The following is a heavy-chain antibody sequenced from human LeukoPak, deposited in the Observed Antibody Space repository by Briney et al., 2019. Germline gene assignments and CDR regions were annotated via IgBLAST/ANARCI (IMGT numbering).Heavy chain of an antibody. CDR3: AGGLATTTWTIAMTGLDH. Sequence: ASVKVSCKSSGYTFTSYDINWVRQATGQGLEWMGWMNPINGNTGYAQKFQGRVTMTRDTPISTAYMELSSLSSEDTAVYYCAGGLATTTWTIAMTGLDHWGPGTLVTVSS. V-gene: IGHV1-8*01. CDR2: MNPINGNT. CDR1: GYTFTSYD. J-gene: IGHJ4*02. D-gene: IGHD3-9*01.